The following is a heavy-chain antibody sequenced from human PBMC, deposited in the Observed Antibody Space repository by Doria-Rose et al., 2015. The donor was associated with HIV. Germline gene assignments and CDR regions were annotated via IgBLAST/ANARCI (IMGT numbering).Heavy chain of an antibody. J-gene: IGHJ6*02. CDR3: TSTIAVAAHYYYGMDV. Sequence: LEWLGFIRSKAYGATTEYAASVKGRFTISRDDSKSIAYLQMNSLKTEDTAVYYCTSTIAVAAHYYYGMDVWGQGTTVTVSS. D-gene: IGHD6-19*01. CDR2: IRSKAYGATT. V-gene: IGHV3-49*02.